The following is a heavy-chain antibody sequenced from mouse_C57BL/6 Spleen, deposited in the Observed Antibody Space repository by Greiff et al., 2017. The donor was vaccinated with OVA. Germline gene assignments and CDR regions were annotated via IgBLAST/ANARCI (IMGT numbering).Heavy chain of an antibody. V-gene: IGHV5-4*01. CDR3: ARDTGT. CDR1: GFTFSSYA. CDR2: LSDGGSYT. D-gene: IGHD4-1*01. J-gene: IGHJ3*02. Sequence: EVKLQESGGGLVKPGGSLKLSCAASGFTFSSYAMSWVRQTPEKRLEWVATLSDGGSYTYYPDNVKGRFTISRDNAKNNLYLQMSHLKSEDTAMYYCARDTGTWGQGTLVTVSA.